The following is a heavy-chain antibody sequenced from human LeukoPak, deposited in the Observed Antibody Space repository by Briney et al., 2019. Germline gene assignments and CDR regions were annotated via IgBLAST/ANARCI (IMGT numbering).Heavy chain of an antibody. V-gene: IGHV1-2*02. CDR3: ARDPYDSSGYYFDY. CDR2: INPNSGGT. Sequence: GASVKVSCKASGYTFTGYYMHWVRRAPGQGLEWMGWINPNSGGTNYAQKFQGRVTMTRDTSISTACMELSRLRSDDTAVYYCARDPYDSSGYYFDYWGQGTLVTVSS. D-gene: IGHD3-22*01. J-gene: IGHJ4*02. CDR1: GYTFTGYY.